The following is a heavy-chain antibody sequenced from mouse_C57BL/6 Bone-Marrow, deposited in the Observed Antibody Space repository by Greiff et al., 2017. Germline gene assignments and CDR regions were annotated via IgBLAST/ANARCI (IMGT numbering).Heavy chain of an antibody. V-gene: IGHV14-4*01. Sequence: EVQLQQSGAELVRPGASVKLSCTASGFNIKDDYMHWVKQRPEQGLEWIGWIDPEHGYTEYASKFQGKATITADTSSNTAYLQLSSLTSEDTAVYYCATLLAWFAYWGQGTLVTVSA. J-gene: IGHJ3*01. D-gene: IGHD1-1*01. CDR3: ATLLAWFAY. CDR1: GFNIKDDY. CDR2: IDPEHGYT.